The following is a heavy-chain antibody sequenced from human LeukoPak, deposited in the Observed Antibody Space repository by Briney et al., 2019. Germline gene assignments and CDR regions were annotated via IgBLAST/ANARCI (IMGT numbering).Heavy chain of an antibody. CDR3: ATIKRGSTYGYFDF. V-gene: IGHV4-59*11. CDR1: GASTASHY. D-gene: IGHD5-18*01. J-gene: IGHJ4*02. Sequence: SETLSLTCTVSGASTASHYWTWLRQPPGREREWIAYMFDTVSTKSNPSLKSRLTLSVDTSKKQLSLRLSSVTAADTPVYYCATIKRGSTYGYFDFWGQGIKVTVSS. CDR2: MFDTVST.